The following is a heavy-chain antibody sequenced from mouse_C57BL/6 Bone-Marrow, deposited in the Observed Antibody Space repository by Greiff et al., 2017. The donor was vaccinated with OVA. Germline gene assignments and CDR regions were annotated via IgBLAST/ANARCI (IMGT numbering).Heavy chain of an antibody. D-gene: IGHD2-5*01. CDR1: GYAFSSSW. CDR2: IYPGDGDT. J-gene: IGHJ1*03. Sequence: QVQLQQSGPELVKPGASVKISCKASGYAFSSSWMNWVKQRPGKGLEWIGRIYPGDGDTNYNGQFKGKATLTADKSSSTAYMQLSSLTAEDSAVYFCARGSNYVDWYFDVWGTGTTVTVSS. V-gene: IGHV1-82*01. CDR3: ARGSNYVDWYFDV.